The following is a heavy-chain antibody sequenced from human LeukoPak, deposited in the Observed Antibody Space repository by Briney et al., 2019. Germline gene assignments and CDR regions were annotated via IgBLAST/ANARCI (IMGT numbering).Heavy chain of an antibody. CDR3: ARYQGYCSGGSCYVRYNHDAFDI. V-gene: IGHV4-38-2*02. Sequence: PSETLSLTCTVSGYSISSGYYWGWIRQPPGKGLEWIGSIYHSGSTYYNPSLKSRVTISVDTSKNQFSLKLSSVTAADTAVYYCARYQGYCSGGSCYVRYNHDAFDIWGQGTMVTVSS. J-gene: IGHJ3*02. CDR1: GYSISSGYY. D-gene: IGHD2-15*01. CDR2: IYHSGST.